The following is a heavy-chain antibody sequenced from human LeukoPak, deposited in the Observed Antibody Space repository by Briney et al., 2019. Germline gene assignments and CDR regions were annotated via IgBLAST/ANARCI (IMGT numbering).Heavy chain of an antibody. CDR2: IYTTGTA. V-gene: IGHV4-4*07. D-gene: IGHD6-6*01. CDR3: ASHIAAHHYYYMDV. Sequence: SETLSLTCIISGGSIGPYYWSWIRQAAGKGPEWIGRIYTTGTADYNPSLKGRVFLSVDTSKNQFSLKVTSVTAADTAVYYCASHIAAHHYYYMDVWGKGTTVTVSS. J-gene: IGHJ6*03. CDR1: GGSIGPYY.